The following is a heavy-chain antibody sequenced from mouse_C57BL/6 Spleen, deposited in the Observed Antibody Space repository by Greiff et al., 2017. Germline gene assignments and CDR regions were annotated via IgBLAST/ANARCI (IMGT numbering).Heavy chain of an antibody. J-gene: IGHJ2*01. V-gene: IGHV1-7*01. CDR2: INPSSGYT. CDR1: GYTFTSYW. CDR3: SKGDYGKYFDY. Sequence: VQLQQSGAELAKPGASVKLSCKASGYTFTSYWMHWVKQRPGQGLEWIGYINPSSGYTKYNQKFKDKATLTADKSSSTAYMQLSSQTYEDSAVYYCSKGDYGKYFDYWGQGTTLTVSS. D-gene: IGHD2-1*01.